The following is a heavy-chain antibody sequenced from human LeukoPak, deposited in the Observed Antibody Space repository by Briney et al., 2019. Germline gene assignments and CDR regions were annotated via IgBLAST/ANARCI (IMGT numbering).Heavy chain of an antibody. D-gene: IGHD2-21*01. CDR3: ARDAGGDFDY. J-gene: IGHJ4*02. CDR1: GYSISSGYY. Sequence: PSEALSLTCNVSGYSISSGYYWAWIRQPPGKALEWIGTTLHSGSPNHNPSLKSRGTISIDTSKNQFSLKLSSVTAADTAFYYCARDAGGDFDYWGQGTLVTVSS. CDR2: TLHSGSP. V-gene: IGHV4-38-2*02.